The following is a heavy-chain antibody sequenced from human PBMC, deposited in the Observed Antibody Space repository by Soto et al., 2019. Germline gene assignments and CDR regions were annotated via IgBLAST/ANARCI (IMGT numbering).Heavy chain of an antibody. J-gene: IGHJ4*02. Sequence: EVQLVESGGGLVQPGGSLRLSCAASGFTVSTKCMSWVRQAPGKGLERVSVIYSGGSTFYADSVRGRFTISRDNSENTVNLQMNSLRAEDTAVYYCARDPWAADYWGQGTLVTVSS. CDR2: IYSGGST. D-gene: IGHD3-16*01. V-gene: IGHV3-66*01. CDR3: ARDPWAADY. CDR1: GFTVSTKC.